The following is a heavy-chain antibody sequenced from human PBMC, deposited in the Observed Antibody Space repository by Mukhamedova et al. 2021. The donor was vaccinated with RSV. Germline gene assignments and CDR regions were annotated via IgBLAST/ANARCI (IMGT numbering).Heavy chain of an antibody. J-gene: IGHJ4*02. Sequence: GRFTISRDNTKNTLYLQMSSLRVEDTAVYYCGRDFTTFDYWGQGTLVSVSS. V-gene: IGHV3-74*01. D-gene: IGHD1-1*01. CDR3: GRDFTTFDY.